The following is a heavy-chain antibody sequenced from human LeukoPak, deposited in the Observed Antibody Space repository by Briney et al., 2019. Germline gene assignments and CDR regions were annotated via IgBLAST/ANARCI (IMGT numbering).Heavy chain of an antibody. D-gene: IGHD4/OR15-4a*01. CDR3: ARGDDYGGAWYYFDY. CDR1: GFTVSSNY. Sequence: GSLRLSCAASGFTVSSNYMSWVRQAPGKGLELVSIIYSGGNTYYADSVKGRFTISRDNSKNTLYLQRNSLRAEDTAVYYWARGDDYGGAWYYFDYWGQGTLVTVSS. J-gene: IGHJ4*02. V-gene: IGHV3-53*01. CDR2: IYSGGNT.